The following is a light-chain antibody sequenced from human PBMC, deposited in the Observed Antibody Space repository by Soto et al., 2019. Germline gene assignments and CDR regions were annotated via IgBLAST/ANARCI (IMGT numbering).Light chain of an antibody. CDR1: QSVSSSY. Sequence: PQSPSTLSASVGDTVTVTCRASQSVSSSYLAWYQQKPGQAPRLLIYGASSRATGIPDRFSGSGSGTDFTLTISRLEPEDFAVYYRQHYGSSFTVGPGTKVDIK. J-gene: IGKJ3*01. V-gene: IGKV3-20*01. CDR2: GAS. CDR3: QHYGSSFT.